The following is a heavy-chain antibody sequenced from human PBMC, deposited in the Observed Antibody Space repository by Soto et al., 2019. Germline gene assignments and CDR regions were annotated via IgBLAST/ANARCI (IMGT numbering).Heavy chain of an antibody. CDR1: GFTFSDYW. D-gene: IGHD6-19*01. V-gene: IGHV3-7*01. J-gene: IGHJ3*02. Sequence: EVQLVESGGGLVQPGGSLRLSCAVSGFTFSDYWMSWVRQAPGKGLEWVANIKQDGNEKYYVDSVKGRFTISRDNGKKSLYLRMSSLKAVDTAVYYWARGLGSSGWYSPWDAFDIWGQGTIVTVSS. CDR2: IKQDGNEK. CDR3: ARGLGSSGWYSPWDAFDI.